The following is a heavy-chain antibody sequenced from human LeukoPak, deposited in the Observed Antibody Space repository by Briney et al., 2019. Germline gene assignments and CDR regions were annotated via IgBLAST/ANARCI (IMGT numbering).Heavy chain of an antibody. D-gene: IGHD3-10*01. CDR3: ARGNLWFGELSSMDV. J-gene: IGHJ6*04. CDR1: GYTFTGYY. V-gene: IGHV1-2*02. Sequence: ASVKLSCKASGYTFTGYYMHWVRQAPGQGLEWMGWINPNSGGTNYAQKSQGRVTMTRDTSISTAYMELSRLRSDDTAVYYCARGNLWFGELSSMDVWGKGTTVTISS. CDR2: INPNSGGT.